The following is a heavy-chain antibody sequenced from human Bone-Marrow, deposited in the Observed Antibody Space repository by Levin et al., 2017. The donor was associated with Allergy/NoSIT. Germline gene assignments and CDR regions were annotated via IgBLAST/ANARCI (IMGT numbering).Heavy chain of an antibody. V-gene: IGHV4-59*08. Sequence: SETLSLTCTVSGGSMTSYYWSWIRQPPGKGLEWIGYIFHNGKTNYNPSLKGRVTMSLDTPKNQFSLKLTSVTAADTAVYYCASLTGSISMSYFDYWGQGTLVTVSS. CDR1: GGSMTSYY. CDR2: IFHNGKT. J-gene: IGHJ4*02. D-gene: IGHD1-26*01. CDR3: ASLTGSISMSYFDY.